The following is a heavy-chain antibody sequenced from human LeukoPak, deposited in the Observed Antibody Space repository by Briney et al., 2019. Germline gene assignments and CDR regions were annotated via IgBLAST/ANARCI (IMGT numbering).Heavy chain of an antibody. Sequence: PSETLSLTCTVSGGSISSSSYYWGWIRLPPGKGLEWIGSIYYSGSTNYNPSLKSRVTISLDTSKNQFSLKLRSVTAADTAVYYCARAAWGYAFDIWGQGTMVTVFS. CDR2: IYYSGST. V-gene: IGHV4-39*07. D-gene: IGHD7-27*01. CDR1: GGSISSSSYY. CDR3: ARAAWGYAFDI. J-gene: IGHJ3*02.